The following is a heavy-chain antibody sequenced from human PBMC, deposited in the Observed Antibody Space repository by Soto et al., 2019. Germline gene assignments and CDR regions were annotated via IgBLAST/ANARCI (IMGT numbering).Heavy chain of an antibody. CDR1: GYTFTSYG. Sequence: QVQLVQSGAEVKKPGASVKVSCKASGYTFTSYGISWVRQAPGQGLEWMGWISPYHGKTKYAQKLQGRVTMTTDTSTSTDYMELRSLRSDDTAVNYSARAPKIFDYWGQGTLFTVSS. V-gene: IGHV1-18*01. CDR3: ARAPKIFDY. J-gene: IGHJ4*02. CDR2: ISPYHGKT.